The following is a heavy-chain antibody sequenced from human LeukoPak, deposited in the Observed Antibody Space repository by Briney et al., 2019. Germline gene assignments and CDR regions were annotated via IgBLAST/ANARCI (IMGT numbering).Heavy chain of an antibody. CDR3: ARGPLRDSPHPLDP. Sequence: SQTLSLTCAISGDSVSRYGSSWNWIRQSPARGLEWLGRTYYTSKWYNDYRVSVNSRITITPDTSRNQFSLQLNSVTPEDTALYYRARGPLRDSPHPLDPWGQRSLVTVSS. V-gene: IGHV6-1*01. CDR2: TYYTSKWYN. J-gene: IGHJ5*02. CDR1: GDSVSRYGSS. D-gene: IGHD3/OR15-3a*01.